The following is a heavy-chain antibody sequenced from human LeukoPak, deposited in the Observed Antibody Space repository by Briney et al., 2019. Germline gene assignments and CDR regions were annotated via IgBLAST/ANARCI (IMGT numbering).Heavy chain of an antibody. J-gene: IGHJ4*02. Sequence: ASVKVSCKASGYTFTSYGISRVRQAPGQGLEWMGWISAYNGNTNYAQKLQGRVTMTTDTSTSTAYMELRSLRSDDTAVYYCARDGIMITFGGVIVPFDYWGQGTLVTVSS. CDR1: GYTFTSYG. CDR3: ARDGIMITFGGVIVPFDY. V-gene: IGHV1-18*01. D-gene: IGHD3-16*02. CDR2: ISAYNGNT.